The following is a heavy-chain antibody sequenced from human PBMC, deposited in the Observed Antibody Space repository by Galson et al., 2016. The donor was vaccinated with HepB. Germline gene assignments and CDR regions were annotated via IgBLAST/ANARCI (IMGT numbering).Heavy chain of an antibody. V-gene: IGHV3-33*01. CDR2: LGHDGNYK. D-gene: IGHD1-26*01. Sequence: SLRLSCAASGFHFGVYGMHWVRQAPGKGLEWVAVLGHDGNYKYEEDSVKGRFTTPRDNSQNTLYLQMDSLRAEDTAVYYCARDLSVGKYFDNWGQGTLVTVSS. CDR1: GFHFGVYG. CDR3: ARDLSVGKYFDN. J-gene: IGHJ4*02.